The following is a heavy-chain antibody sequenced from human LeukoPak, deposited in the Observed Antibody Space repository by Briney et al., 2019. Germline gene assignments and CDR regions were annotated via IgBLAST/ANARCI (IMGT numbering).Heavy chain of an antibody. J-gene: IGHJ3*02. D-gene: IGHD2-2*01. V-gene: IGHV3-23*01. CDR3: AKDIVGYCSSTSCYHNRFDAFDI. CDR1: GFSLGDYW. CDR2: ISGSGGST. Sequence: GGSLRLSCAASGFSLGDYWMSWVRQAPGKGLEWVSAISGSGGSTYYADSVKGRFTISRDNSKNTLYLQMNSLRAEDTAVYYCAKDIVGYCSSTSCYHNRFDAFDIWGQGTMVTVSS.